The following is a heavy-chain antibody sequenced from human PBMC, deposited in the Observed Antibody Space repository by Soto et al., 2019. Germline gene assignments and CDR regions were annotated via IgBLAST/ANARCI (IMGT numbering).Heavy chain of an antibody. CDR3: AKDRSAARFYYYYGMDV. D-gene: IGHD2-2*01. J-gene: IGHJ6*02. V-gene: IGHV3-23*01. CDR1: GFTFSSYA. Sequence: PGGSLRLSCAASGFTFSSYAMSWVRQAPGKGLEWVSAISGSGGSTYYADSVKGRFTISRDNSKNTLYLQMNSLRAEDTAVYYCAKDRSAARFYYYYGMDVWGQGTTVTV. CDR2: ISGSGGST.